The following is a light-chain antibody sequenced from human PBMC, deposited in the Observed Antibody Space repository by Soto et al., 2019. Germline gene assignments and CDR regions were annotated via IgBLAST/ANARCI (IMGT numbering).Light chain of an antibody. V-gene: IGKV1-5*01. CDR3: QQCNNYPFT. J-gene: IGKJ3*01. CDR1: QTISTW. Sequence: DIPMTQSPSTLSASVGDRLNITCRASQTISTWLAWYQQKPGKAPKLLIYDASSLESGVPSRFSGTGSGTEFTLTISSLQPDDFAPYYCQQCNNYPFTFGPGTKVYVE. CDR2: DAS.